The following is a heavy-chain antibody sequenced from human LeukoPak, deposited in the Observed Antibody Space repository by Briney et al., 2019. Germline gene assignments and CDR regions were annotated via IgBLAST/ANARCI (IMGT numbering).Heavy chain of an antibody. CDR3: ARGPPDLWFGDTLLDY. CDR1: GGTFSSYA. D-gene: IGHD3-10*01. J-gene: IGHJ4*02. Sequence: GASAKVSCKASGGTFSSYAISWVRQAPGQGLEWMGRIIPILGIANYAQKFQGRVTITADKSTSTAYMELSSLRSEDTAVYYCARGPPDLWFGDTLLDYWGQGTLVTVSS. V-gene: IGHV1-69*04. CDR2: IIPILGIA.